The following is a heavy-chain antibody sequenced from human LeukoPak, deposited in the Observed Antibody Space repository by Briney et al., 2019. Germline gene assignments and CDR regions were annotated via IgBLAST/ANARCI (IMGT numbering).Heavy chain of an antibody. V-gene: IGHV3-23*01. Sequence: GGSLRLSCVASGFTFSNYAMSWVRQAPGKGLEWVSTISGSTGSTSYADSVKGRFTISRDNSKNTLYLQMNSLRAEHTAVYYRAKAFYPMYSWGAATDYWGQGTLVTVSS. CDR1: GFTFSNYA. CDR3: AKAFYPMYSWGAATDY. D-gene: IGHD1-26*01. J-gene: IGHJ4*02. CDR2: ISGSTGST.